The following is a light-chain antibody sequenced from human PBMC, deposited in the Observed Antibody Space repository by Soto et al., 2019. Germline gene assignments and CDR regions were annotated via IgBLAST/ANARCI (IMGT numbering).Light chain of an antibody. CDR1: QSISSY. CDR2: AAS. CDR3: QQSYSTPRLT. J-gene: IGKJ4*01. V-gene: IGKV1-39*01. Sequence: DIQMTQSPSSLSASVGDRVTITCRASQSISSYLNWYQQKPGKAPKLLIYAASSLQSGVPSRFSGSRSGTDFTLTISSLQPEDFATYYCQQSYSTPRLTFGGGTKVEMK.